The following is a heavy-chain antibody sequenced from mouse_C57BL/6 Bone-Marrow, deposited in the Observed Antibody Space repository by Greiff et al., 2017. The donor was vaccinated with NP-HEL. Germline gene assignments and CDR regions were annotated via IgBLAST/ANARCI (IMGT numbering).Heavy chain of an antibody. V-gene: IGHV5-6*01. J-gene: IGHJ3*01. Sequence: EVQVVESGGDLVKPGGSLKLSCAASGFTFSSYGMSWVRQIPDKRLEWVATISSGGSYTYYPDSVKGRFTISRDNAKNTLYLQMSSLKSEDTAMYYCASPYDYDVAWFAYWGQGTLVTVSA. CDR3: ASPYDYDVAWFAY. CDR1: GFTFSSYG. D-gene: IGHD2-4*01. CDR2: ISSGGSYT.